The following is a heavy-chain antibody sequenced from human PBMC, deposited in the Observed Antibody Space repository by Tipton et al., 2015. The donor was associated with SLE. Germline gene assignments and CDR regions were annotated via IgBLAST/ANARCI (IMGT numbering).Heavy chain of an antibody. V-gene: IGHV3-23*01. CDR2: ISSTGGST. J-gene: IGHJ5*02. D-gene: IGHD3-10*01. CDR1: GYSISRGY. CDR3: AKMEFTGDAWFDP. Sequence: TLSLTCTVSGYSISRGYFWAWIRQSPGKGLEWVSSISSTGGSTYYADSVQGRFTISRENSDKTLYLQMNSLRSEDTAVYYCAKMEFTGDAWFDPWGQGTLVTVSS.